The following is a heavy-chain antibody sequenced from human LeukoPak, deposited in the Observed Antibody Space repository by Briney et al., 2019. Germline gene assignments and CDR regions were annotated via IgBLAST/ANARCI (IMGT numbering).Heavy chain of an antibody. Sequence: PGGSLRLSCAASGFTFSSYAMHWVRQAPGKGLEWVAVISYDGSNKYYADSVKGRFTISRDNSKNTLYLQMNSLRAEDTAVYYCVRAPRSMEVGPYLDYWGQGTLVTVSS. D-gene: IGHD1-1*01. CDR2: ISYDGSNK. V-gene: IGHV3-30-3*01. CDR1: GFTFSSYA. CDR3: VRAPRSMEVGPYLDY. J-gene: IGHJ4*02.